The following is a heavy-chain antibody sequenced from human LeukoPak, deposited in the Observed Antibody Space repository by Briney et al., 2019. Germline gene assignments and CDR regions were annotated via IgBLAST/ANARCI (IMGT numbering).Heavy chain of an antibody. CDR1: GGSISRGGYY. CDR2: IYYSGST. Sequence: SETLSLTCTVSGGSISRGGYYWSWIRQHPGKGLEWIGHIYYSGSTYYNPSLKSRVTISVDTSKNQFSLELTSVSAADTAVYSCARGRGLDQQLDPLDPDYWGQGTLVTVSS. CDR3: ARGRGLDQQLDPLDPDY. D-gene: IGHD6-13*01. V-gene: IGHV4-31*03. J-gene: IGHJ4*02.